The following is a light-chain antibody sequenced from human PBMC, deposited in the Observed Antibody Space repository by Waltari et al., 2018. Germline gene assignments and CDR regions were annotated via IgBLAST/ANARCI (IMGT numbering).Light chain of an antibody. V-gene: IGKV3-20*01. CDR1: QSVSRT. Sequence: SPGTLSLSPGERTTLSCRASQSVSRTLAWYQQKPGQAPRLLIYGASTRATGIPERFSGGGSGTDFSLTISRLEPEDFAVYYCQHYVRLPATFGQGTKVEIK. CDR3: QHYVRLPAT. CDR2: GAS. J-gene: IGKJ1*01.